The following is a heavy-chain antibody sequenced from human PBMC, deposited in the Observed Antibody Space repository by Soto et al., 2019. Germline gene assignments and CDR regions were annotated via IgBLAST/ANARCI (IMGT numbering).Heavy chain of an antibody. V-gene: IGHV3-23*01. Sequence: RGPLRLSCAASGFIFSSYVMNWVLHALRKALEWISCISGSGVSAYYADFVKGSFSVSRDNSENTLFLQMTSLRAEETAVYYCAKDPRGLRLEQGYWGEGT. D-gene: IGHD2-21*01. CDR3: AKDPRGLRLEQGY. CDR1: GFIFSSYV. J-gene: IGHJ4*02. CDR2: ISGSGVSA.